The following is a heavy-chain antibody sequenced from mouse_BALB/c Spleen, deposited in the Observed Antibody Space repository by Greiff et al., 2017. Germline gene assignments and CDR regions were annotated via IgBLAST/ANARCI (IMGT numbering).Heavy chain of an antibody. D-gene: IGHD2-4*01. CDR1: GFTFSSFG. J-gene: IGHJ2*01. CDR3: ARGNYDYDGVFDY. Sequence: EVKLVESGGGLVQPGGSRKLSCAASGFTFSSFGMHWVRQAPEKGREWVAYISSGSSTIYYADTVKGRFTISRDNPKNTLFLQMTSLRSEDTAMYYCARGNYDYDGVFDYWGQGTTLTVSS. CDR2: ISSGSSTI. V-gene: IGHV5-17*02.